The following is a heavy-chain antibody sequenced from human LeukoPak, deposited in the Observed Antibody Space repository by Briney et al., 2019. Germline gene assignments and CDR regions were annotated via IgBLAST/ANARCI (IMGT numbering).Heavy chain of an antibody. Sequence: GGSLRLSCAASGFTFSSYAMSWVRQAPGKGLEWVSAISGSGGSTYYADSVKGRFTISRDSSKNTVYLQMNSLRAEDTAVYYCARDHSADGWPTFEYWGRGTLVTVSS. J-gene: IGHJ4*02. D-gene: IGHD5-24*01. CDR2: ISGSGGST. V-gene: IGHV3-23*01. CDR3: ARDHSADGWPTFEY. CDR1: GFTFSSYA.